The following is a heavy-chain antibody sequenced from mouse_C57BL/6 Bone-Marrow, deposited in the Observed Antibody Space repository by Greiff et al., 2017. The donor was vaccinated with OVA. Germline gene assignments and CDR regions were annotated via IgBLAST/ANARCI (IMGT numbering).Heavy chain of an antibody. D-gene: IGHD6-1*01. V-gene: IGHV1-59*01. CDR2: IDPSDSYT. CDR3: ARWQPGFDY. CDR1: GYTFTSYW. Sequence: QVQLKQPGAELVRPGSSVKLSCKASGYTFTSYWMHWVKQRPIQGLEWIGVIDPSDSYTNYNQKFKGKATLTVDTSSSTAYMQLSSLTSEDSAVYYCARWQPGFDYWGQGTTLTVSS. J-gene: IGHJ2*01.